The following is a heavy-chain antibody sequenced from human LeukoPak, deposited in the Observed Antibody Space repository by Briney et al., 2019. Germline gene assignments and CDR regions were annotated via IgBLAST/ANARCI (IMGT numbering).Heavy chain of an antibody. CDR3: AKGHLSSGYHDAFDI. CDR2: ISYDGSNK. Sequence: PGGSLRLSCAASGFTFSSYGMHWVRQAPGKGLEWVAVISYDGSNKYYADSVKGRFTISRDNSKNTLYLQMNSLRAEDTAVYYCAKGHLSSGYHDAFDIWGQGTMVTVSS. V-gene: IGHV3-30*18. CDR1: GFTFSSYG. D-gene: IGHD3-22*01. J-gene: IGHJ3*02.